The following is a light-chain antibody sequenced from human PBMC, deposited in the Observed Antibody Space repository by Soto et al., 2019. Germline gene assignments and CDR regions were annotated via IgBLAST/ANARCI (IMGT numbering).Light chain of an antibody. V-gene: IGKV3D-15*01. CDR1: QSVSSN. J-gene: IGKJ5*01. Sequence: EIVMTQSPATLSVSPGERATLSCRASQSVSSNLAWYQQKPGQAPRLLIYGASTRATGIPARFSGSGSGTEFTLTISSLEPEDVAVYYCQQRMNWPLTFGQGTRLEIK. CDR3: QQRMNWPLT. CDR2: GAS.